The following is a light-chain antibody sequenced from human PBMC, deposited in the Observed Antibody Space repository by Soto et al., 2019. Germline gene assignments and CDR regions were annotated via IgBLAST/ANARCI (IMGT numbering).Light chain of an antibody. Sequence: QSVLTQPASVSGSPGQSITISCTGTSSDVGGYNYVSWYQQLPGKAPKLMIYDVSDRPSGVSNRFSGSNSGNTASLTISGLQTEDEADYYCSSYTSSSLYVFGTGTKVTVL. CDR2: DVS. CDR1: SSDVGGYNY. V-gene: IGLV2-14*01. CDR3: SSYTSSSLYV. J-gene: IGLJ1*01.